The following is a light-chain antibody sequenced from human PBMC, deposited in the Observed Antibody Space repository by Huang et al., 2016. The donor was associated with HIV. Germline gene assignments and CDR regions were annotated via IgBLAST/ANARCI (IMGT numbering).Light chain of an antibody. Sequence: DIVMTQSPDSLAVSLGERATINCTSSQSVLYSSNNNNYLAWYQQKPGQPPKLLIYWASTRESGVPDRFSGSGSETDFTLTISSLQAEDVAVYYCQQYYSSPLTFGGGTKVEIK. CDR3: QQYYSSPLT. CDR1: QSVLYSSNNNNY. CDR2: WAS. J-gene: IGKJ4*01. V-gene: IGKV4-1*01.